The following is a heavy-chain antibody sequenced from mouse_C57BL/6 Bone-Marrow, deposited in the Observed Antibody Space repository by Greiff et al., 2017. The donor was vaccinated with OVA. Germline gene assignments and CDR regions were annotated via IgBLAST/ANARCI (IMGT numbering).Heavy chain of an antibody. V-gene: IGHV5-17*01. D-gene: IGHD1-1*01. Sequence: EVKLQESGGGLVKPGGSLKLSCAASGFTFSDYGMHWVRQAPEKGLEWVAYISSGSSTIYYADTVKGRFTISRDNAKNTLFLQMTSLRSEDTAMYYCAREDYYGSSYGAMDYWGQGTSVTVSS. CDR3: AREDYYGSSYGAMDY. CDR2: ISSGSSTI. CDR1: GFTFSDYG. J-gene: IGHJ4*01.